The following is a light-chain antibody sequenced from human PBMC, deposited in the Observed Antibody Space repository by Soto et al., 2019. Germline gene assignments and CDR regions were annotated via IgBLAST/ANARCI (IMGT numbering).Light chain of an antibody. CDR3: QKYYSYPRT. Sequence: AIRMTQSPSSFSASTGDRVTITCRARQGISSYLAWYQQKPGKAPKLLIYAASTLQSGVPSRFSRSGSGTDFTLTISCLPSEDFATYYCQKYYSYPRTFGQGTKVEIK. J-gene: IGKJ1*01. CDR2: AAS. CDR1: QGISSY. V-gene: IGKV1-8*01.